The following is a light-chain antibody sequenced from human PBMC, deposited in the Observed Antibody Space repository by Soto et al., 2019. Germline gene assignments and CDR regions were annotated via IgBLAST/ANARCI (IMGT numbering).Light chain of an antibody. CDR1: QSVSSD. J-gene: IGKJ2*01. CDR2: GAS. V-gene: IGKV3-15*01. CDR3: QQYNNWPPFA. Sequence: EIVMTQSPLTLYVSPWERSSLSCRASQSVSSDLAWYQQKPGQAPRLLIYGASTRATGIPARFSGSGSGTEFTLTISSLQSEDFAVYYCQQYNNWPPFAFGQGTKVDIK.